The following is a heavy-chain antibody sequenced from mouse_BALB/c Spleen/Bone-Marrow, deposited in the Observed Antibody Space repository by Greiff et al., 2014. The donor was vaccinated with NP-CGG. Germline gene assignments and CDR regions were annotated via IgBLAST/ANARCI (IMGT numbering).Heavy chain of an antibody. V-gene: IGHV1S56*01. CDR2: IYPGDGST. Sequence: VKLQESGPELVKPGALVKISCKAFGYTFTSYDINWVKQRPGQGLEWIGWIYPGDGSTKYNEKFKGKATLTADKSSSTAYMQLSSLTSENSAVYFCARSGDSSGYGFAYWGQGTLVTVSA. J-gene: IGHJ3*01. CDR3: ARSGDSSGYGFAY. CDR1: GYTFTSYD. D-gene: IGHD3-2*01.